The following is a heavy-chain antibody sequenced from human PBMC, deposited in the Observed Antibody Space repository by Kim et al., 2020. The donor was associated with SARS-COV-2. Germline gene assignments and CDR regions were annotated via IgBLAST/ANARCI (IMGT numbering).Heavy chain of an antibody. D-gene: IGHD5-18*01. CDR3: AKDLSRGIQSRYGMDV. V-gene: IGHV3-33*06. Sequence: GGSLRLSCAASGFTFSSYGMHWVRQAPGKGLEWVAVIWYDGSNKYYADSVKGRFTISRDNSKNTLYLQMNSLRAEDTAVYYCAKDLSRGIQSRYGMDVWGQGTTVTVSS. CDR1: GFTFSSYG. CDR2: IWYDGSNK. J-gene: IGHJ6*02.